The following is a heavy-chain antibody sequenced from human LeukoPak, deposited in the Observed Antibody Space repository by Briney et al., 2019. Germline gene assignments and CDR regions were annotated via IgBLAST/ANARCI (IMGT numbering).Heavy chain of an antibody. CDR1: GFTFSSYE. CDR3: ARAKSVDTAMWFDP. D-gene: IGHD5-18*01. Sequence: PGGSLRLSCAASGFTFSSYEMNWVRQAPGKGLEWVSYISSSGSTIYYADSVKGRFTISRDNAKNSLYLQMNSLRAEDTAVYYCARAKSVDTAMWFDPWGQETLVTVSS. CDR2: ISSSGSTI. J-gene: IGHJ5*02. V-gene: IGHV3-48*03.